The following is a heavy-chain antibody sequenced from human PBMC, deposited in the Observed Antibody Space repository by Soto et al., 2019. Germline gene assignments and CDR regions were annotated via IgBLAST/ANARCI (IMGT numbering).Heavy chain of an antibody. CDR3: AKGHNWNYSCDY. D-gene: IGHD1-7*01. V-gene: IGHV4-30-4*01. CDR2: IYYSGST. CDR1: GGSISIGDYY. Sequence: SETLSLTCTVSGGSISIGDYYWSWIRQPPGKGLEWIAYIYYSGSTYYNPSLKSRVTISVDTSKNQFSLKLSSVTAADTAVYYCAKGHNWNYSCDYWGQGTLGTVSS. J-gene: IGHJ4*02.